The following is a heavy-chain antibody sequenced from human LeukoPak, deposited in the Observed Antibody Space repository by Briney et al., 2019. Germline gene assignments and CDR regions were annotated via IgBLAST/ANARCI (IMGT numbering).Heavy chain of an antibody. CDR3: AREGGIVGAYYFDY. D-gene: IGHD1-26*01. J-gene: IGHJ4*02. V-gene: IGHV4-59*01. Sequence: SETLSLTCTVSGGSISSYYWSWIRQPPGKGLEWIGYTYYSGSTNYNPSLKSRVTISVDTSKSQFSLKLSSVTAADTAVYYCAREGGIVGAYYFDYWGQGTLVTVSS. CDR1: GGSISSYY. CDR2: TYYSGST.